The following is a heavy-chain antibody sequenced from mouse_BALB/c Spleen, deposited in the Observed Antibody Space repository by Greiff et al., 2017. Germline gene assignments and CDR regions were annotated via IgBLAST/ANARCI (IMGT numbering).Heavy chain of an antibody. CDR1: GFTFSSYT. CDR3: TRVGYDGYYYAMDY. Sequence: DVMLVESGGGLVKPGGSLKLSCAASGFTFSSYTMSWVRQTPEKRLEWVATISSGGSYTYYPDSVKGRFTISRDNAKNTLYLQMSSLKSEDTAMYYCTRVGYDGYYYAMDYWGQGTSVTVSS. J-gene: IGHJ4*01. V-gene: IGHV5-6-4*01. D-gene: IGHD2-3*01. CDR2: ISSGGSYT.